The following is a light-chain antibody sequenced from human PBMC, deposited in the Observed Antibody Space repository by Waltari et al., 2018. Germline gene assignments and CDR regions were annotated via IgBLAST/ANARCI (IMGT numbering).Light chain of an antibody. Sequence: DIQMTQSPSTLSASVGDRVTITCRASQSISSWLAWYQQKPGKAPKLLIYDASTLEGGVPSRFSGSGSGTEFSLTISSLQPDDFATYYCQQSYNAPYTFGQGTNVEIK. J-gene: IGKJ2*01. CDR3: QQSYNAPYT. CDR1: QSISSW. V-gene: IGKV1-5*01. CDR2: DAS.